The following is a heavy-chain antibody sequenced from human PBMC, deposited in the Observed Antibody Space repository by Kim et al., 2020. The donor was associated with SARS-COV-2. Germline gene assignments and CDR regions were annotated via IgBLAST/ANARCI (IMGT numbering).Heavy chain of an antibody. CDR3: ARLAFEYSSSTFDY. J-gene: IGHJ4*02. V-gene: IGHV3-53*01. Sequence: ADSAKSQVTLSRDNSTNTLYLQMNSRGAEDTAVYYCARLAFEYSSSTFDYWGQGTLVTVSS. D-gene: IGHD6-6*01.